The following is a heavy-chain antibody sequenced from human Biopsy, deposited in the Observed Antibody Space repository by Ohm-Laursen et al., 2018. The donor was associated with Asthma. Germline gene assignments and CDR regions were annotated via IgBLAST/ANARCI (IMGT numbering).Heavy chain of an antibody. Sequence: SDTLSLTWSLSSGSGGYMRSGNYYWGWIRQPPGKGLEWIGSIYYSRTTYYNPSLESRVTVSADTSKNQFSLKLTSVTAADTAVYYCVRGSSGWHHGPFHYYYGLDVWGQGTTATVSS. CDR2: IYYSRTT. V-gene: IGHV4-39*01. D-gene: IGHD6-25*01. CDR3: VRGSSGWHHGPFHYYYGLDV. CDR1: SGSGGYMRSGNYY. J-gene: IGHJ6*02.